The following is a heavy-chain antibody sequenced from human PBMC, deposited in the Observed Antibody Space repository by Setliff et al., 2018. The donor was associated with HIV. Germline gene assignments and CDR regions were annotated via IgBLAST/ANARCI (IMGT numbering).Heavy chain of an antibody. D-gene: IGHD4-17*01. Sequence: PSETLSLTCAVYGGSFNGYYWSWIRQPPGKGLEWIGEINHSGSTNYNPSLKSRVTMSVDKAKNQFSLRLSSVTAADTAVYYCARGPTTVTNYYYSYMGVWGKGTTVTVSS. CDR3: ARGPTTVTNYYYSYMGV. V-gene: IGHV4-34*01. CDR2: INHSGST. J-gene: IGHJ6*03. CDR1: GGSFNGYY.